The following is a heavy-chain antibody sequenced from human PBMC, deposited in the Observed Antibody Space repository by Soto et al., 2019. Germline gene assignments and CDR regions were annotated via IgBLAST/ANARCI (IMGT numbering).Heavy chain of an antibody. D-gene: IGHD3-22*01. CDR2: ISTYNGNT. J-gene: IGHJ4*02. CDR1: GYTFASYG. V-gene: IGHV1-18*01. CDR3: ARTDSRPQDLDY. Sequence: QVQLVQSGAEVKKPGASVKVSCKASGYTFASYGITWLRQAPGQGLEWMGWISTYNGNTNYARKLQGRVTMTTYTSTSTAYMELRSLRSDDTAVYYCARTDSRPQDLDYSGQGTLVTVSS.